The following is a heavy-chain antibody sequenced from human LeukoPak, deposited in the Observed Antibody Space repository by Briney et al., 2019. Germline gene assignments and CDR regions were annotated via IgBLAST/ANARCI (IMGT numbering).Heavy chain of an antibody. Sequence: GGSLRLSCTASGFTLSSYWMAWVRQAPGKGLEWVANIKQDGSEKYYVDSVEGRFTISRDSSKNTLYLQMNSLRAEDTAVYYCAKDEVVPSYYYIDVWGKGTTVTVSS. J-gene: IGHJ6*03. CDR3: AKDEVVPSYYYIDV. CDR2: IKQDGSEK. D-gene: IGHD2-2*01. CDR1: GFTLSSYW. V-gene: IGHV3-7*01.